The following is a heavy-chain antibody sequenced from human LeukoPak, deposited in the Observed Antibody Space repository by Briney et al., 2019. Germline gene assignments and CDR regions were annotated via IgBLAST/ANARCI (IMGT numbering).Heavy chain of an antibody. D-gene: IGHD3-10*01. CDR1: GYTLTELS. CDR3: ARVCYFGELFDY. CDR2: FDPEDGET. Sequence: ASVKVSCKVSGYTLTELSMHWVRQAPGKGLEWMGGFDPEDGETIYAQKFQGRVTMTEDTSTDTAYMELSSLRSEDTAVYYCARVCYFGELFDYWGQGTLVTVSS. J-gene: IGHJ4*02. V-gene: IGHV1-24*01.